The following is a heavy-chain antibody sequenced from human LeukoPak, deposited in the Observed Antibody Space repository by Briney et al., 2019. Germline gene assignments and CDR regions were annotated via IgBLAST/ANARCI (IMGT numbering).Heavy chain of an antibody. J-gene: IGHJ4*02. CDR3: AREGRYDILTGYYPLNN. CDR2: IYIDGKT. CDR1: GFTVSTNF. V-gene: IGHV3-66*02. Sequence: GGSLRLSCAASGFTVSTNFMSWVRLAPGKGLECVSVIYIDGKTFYADSVKGQFTISRDNPRNTLYLQMNSLRPEDTAVYYCAREGRYDILTGYYPLNNWGQGARVTVSS. D-gene: IGHD3-9*01.